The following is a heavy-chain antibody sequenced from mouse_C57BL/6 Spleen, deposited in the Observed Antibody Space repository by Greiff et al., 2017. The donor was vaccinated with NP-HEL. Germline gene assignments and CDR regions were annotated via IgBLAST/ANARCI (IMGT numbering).Heavy chain of an antibody. J-gene: IGHJ2*01. CDR2: IDPSDSYT. D-gene: IGHD1-1*02. V-gene: IGHV1-50*01. Sequence: QVQLKQSGAELVKPGASVKLSCKASGYTFTSYWMQWVKQRPGQGLEWIGEIDPSDSYTNYNQKFKGKATLTVDTSSSTAYMQLSSLTSEDSAVYYCARTAAGDRGGLDYWGQGTTLTVSS. CDR3: ARTAAGDRGGLDY. CDR1: GYTFTSYW.